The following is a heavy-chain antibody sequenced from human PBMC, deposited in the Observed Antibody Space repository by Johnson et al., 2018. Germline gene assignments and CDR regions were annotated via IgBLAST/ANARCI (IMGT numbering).Heavy chain of an antibody. CDR2: IIGMFGTA. V-gene: IGHV1-69*01. J-gene: IGHJ1*01. Sequence: QVQLVQSGAEVKKXGSSXKVXCKTSGGTFSSYAFSWVRQAPGQGLEWMGGIIGMFGTAHSAQKFQGRVTITADELTSTAYMELSSLASEDTAVYYCARSAYYYHTGYFQHWGQGTLVTVSS. CDR3: ARSAYYYHTGYFQH. CDR1: GGTFSSYA. D-gene: IGHD3-22*01.